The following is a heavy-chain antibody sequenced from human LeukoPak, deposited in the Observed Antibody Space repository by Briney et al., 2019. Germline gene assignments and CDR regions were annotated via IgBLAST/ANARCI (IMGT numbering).Heavy chain of an antibody. J-gene: IGHJ4*02. CDR2: IDWNGGST. CDR3: ARVYYGSGSYLFDY. Sequence: GGSLRLSCAASGFTFDDYGMSWVRQAPGKGLEWVSGIDWNGGSTGYADSVKGRFTISRDNAKNSLYLQMNSLRAEDTALYHCARVYYGSGSYLFDYWGQGTLVTVSS. D-gene: IGHD3-10*01. V-gene: IGHV3-20*01. CDR1: GFTFDDYG.